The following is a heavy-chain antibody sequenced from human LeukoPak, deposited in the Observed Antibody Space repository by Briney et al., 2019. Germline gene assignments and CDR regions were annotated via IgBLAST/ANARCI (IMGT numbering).Heavy chain of an antibody. V-gene: IGHV4-34*01. CDR2: INHSGST. J-gene: IGHJ1*01. CDR1: GGSFSGYY. Sequence: SETLSLTCAVYGGSFSGYYWGWIRQPPGKGLEWIGEINHSGSTNYNPSLKSRVTISVDTSKNQFSLKLSSVTAADTAVYYCARGPRHFQHWGQGTLVTVSS. CDR3: ARGPRHFQH.